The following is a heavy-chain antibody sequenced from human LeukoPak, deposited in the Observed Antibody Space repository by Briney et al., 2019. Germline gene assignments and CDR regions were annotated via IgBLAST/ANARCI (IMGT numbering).Heavy chain of an antibody. Sequence: GGSLGLSCAASGFTFSSYSMNWVRQAPGKGPEWVSSISSSSSYIYYADSVKGRFTISRDNAKNSLYLQMNSLRAEDTAVYYCARDSSSGLGYWGQGTLVTVSS. J-gene: IGHJ4*02. CDR2: ISSSSSYI. V-gene: IGHV3-21*01. CDR1: GFTFSSYS. D-gene: IGHD6-19*01. CDR3: ARDSSSGLGY.